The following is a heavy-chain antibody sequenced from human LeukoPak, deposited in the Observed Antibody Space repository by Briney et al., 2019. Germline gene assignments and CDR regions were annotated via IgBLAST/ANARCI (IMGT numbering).Heavy chain of an antibody. Sequence: GGSLRLSCAASGFTFSDYYMSWIRQAPGKGLEWVSYISSSGSTIYYADSVKGRFTISRDNAKNSLYLQMNSLRAEDTAVYYCARDQRGYDFWRNYYYMDVWGKGTTVTVSS. CDR2: ISSSGSTI. CDR3: ARDQRGYDFWRNYYYMDV. J-gene: IGHJ6*03. V-gene: IGHV3-11*01. D-gene: IGHD3-3*01. CDR1: GFTFSDYY.